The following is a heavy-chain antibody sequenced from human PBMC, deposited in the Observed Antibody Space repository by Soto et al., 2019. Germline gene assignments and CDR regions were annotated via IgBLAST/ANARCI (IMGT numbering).Heavy chain of an antibody. CDR3: ALGPGTPALFDI. D-gene: IGHD1-1*01. CDR1: GGSISSGGYY. V-gene: IGHV4-31*03. Sequence: SETLSLTCTVSGGSISSGGYYWSWIRQHPGKGLEWIGYIYYSGSTYYNPSLKSRVTISVDTSKNQFSLKLSSVTAADTAVYYCALGPGTPALFDIWGQGTMVTVSS. J-gene: IGHJ3*02. CDR2: IYYSGST.